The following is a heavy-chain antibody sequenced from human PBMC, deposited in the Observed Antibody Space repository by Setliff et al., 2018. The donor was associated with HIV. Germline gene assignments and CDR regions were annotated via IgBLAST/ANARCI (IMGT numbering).Heavy chain of an antibody. Sequence: KPSETLSLTCTVSGDSISSYYWSWIRQPAGKGLEWIGRMYTSGVAKYNPSLESRVTMSVDTSKNQMSLELTSVTAADTAVYYCARDPKVEWDLLGAFDIWGQGTMVTVSS. J-gene: IGHJ3*02. CDR3: ARDPKVEWDLLGAFDI. CDR1: GDSISSYY. CDR2: MYTSGVA. D-gene: IGHD3-16*01. V-gene: IGHV4-4*07.